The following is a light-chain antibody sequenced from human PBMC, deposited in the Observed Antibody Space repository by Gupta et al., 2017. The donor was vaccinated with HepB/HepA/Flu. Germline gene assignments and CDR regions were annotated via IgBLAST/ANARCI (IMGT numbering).Light chain of an antibody. Sequence: QSALTQPASVSGSPGQSITLSCTGTGSDVGRYNFVSWYQQHPGKAPKVMIYEVSKRPSGVSDRFSGSKSGYTASLTISGLQAEDEADYYCCSYAGNYVHYVFGTGTKVTVL. J-gene: IGLJ1*01. CDR3: CSYAGNYVHYV. CDR2: EVS. V-gene: IGLV2-23*02. CDR1: GSDVGRYNF.